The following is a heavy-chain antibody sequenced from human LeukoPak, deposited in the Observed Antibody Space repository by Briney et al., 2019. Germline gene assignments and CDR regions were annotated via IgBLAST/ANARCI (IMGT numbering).Heavy chain of an antibody. Sequence: ASLTLSCTASGYTFTSYAMHWVRQAPGQRLEWMGWINAGNGNTKYSQKFQGRVTITRDTSASTAYMELSSLRSEDTAVYYCARDYWSMVRGVSGWFDPWGQGTLVTVSS. CDR3: ARDYWSMVRGVSGWFDP. J-gene: IGHJ5*02. D-gene: IGHD3-10*01. CDR1: GYTFTSYA. CDR2: INAGNGNT. V-gene: IGHV1-3*01.